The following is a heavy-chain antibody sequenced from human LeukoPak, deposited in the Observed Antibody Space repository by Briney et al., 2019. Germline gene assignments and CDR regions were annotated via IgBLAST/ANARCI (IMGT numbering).Heavy chain of an antibody. Sequence: ASVKVSCKASGGTFSSYAISWVRQAPGQGLEWMGWISSYNGNTDYAQKLQGRVTMTTDTSTSTAYMELKSLRSDDTAVYYCATLKTECSYDETWGQGTLVTVSS. CDR2: ISSYNGNT. CDR1: GGTFSSYA. V-gene: IGHV1-18*01. D-gene: IGHD5-18*01. CDR3: ATLKTECSYDET. J-gene: IGHJ5*02.